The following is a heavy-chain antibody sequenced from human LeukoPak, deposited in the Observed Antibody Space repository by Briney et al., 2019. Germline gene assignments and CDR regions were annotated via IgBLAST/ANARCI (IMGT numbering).Heavy chain of an antibody. D-gene: IGHD3-22*01. CDR3: ARGSTYYDSSGQVPFDY. J-gene: IGHJ4*02. V-gene: IGHV3-23*01. Sequence: GGSLRLSCAASGFTFSNYAMSWVRQAPGKGLEWVSPIRGSGGSTYYADSVKGRFTISRDNAKNSLYLQMNSLRAEDTAVYYCARGSTYYDSSGQVPFDYWGQGTLVTVSS. CDR1: GFTFSNYA. CDR2: IRGSGGST.